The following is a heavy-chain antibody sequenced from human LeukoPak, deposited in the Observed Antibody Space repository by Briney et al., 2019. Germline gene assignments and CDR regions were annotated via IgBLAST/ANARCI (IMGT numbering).Heavy chain of an antibody. V-gene: IGHV3-21*06. J-gene: IGHJ4*02. CDR3: ARDRLIAQRGTSYYFDY. Sequence: GGSLRLSCAASGFTFSIYNMNWVRQTPGKGLEWVSLISSSSGYIYYTDSVKGRFTISRDNAKNSLYLQMNSLRAEDTAVYYCARDRLIAQRGTSYYFDYWGQGTLVTVSS. D-gene: IGHD7-27*01. CDR2: ISSSSGYI. CDR1: GFTFSIYN.